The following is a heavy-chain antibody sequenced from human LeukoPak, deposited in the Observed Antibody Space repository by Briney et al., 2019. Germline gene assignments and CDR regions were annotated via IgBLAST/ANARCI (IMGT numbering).Heavy chain of an antibody. CDR3: AKGNIVLMVYAIAFDY. CDR1: GFTFSSYA. Sequence: GGSLRLPCAASGFTFSSYAMSWVRQAPGKGLEWVSAISGSGGSTYYADSVKGRFTISRDNSKNTLYLQMNSLRAEDTAVYYCAKGNIVLMVYAIAFDYWGQGTLVTVSS. V-gene: IGHV3-23*01. D-gene: IGHD2-8*01. CDR2: ISGSGGST. J-gene: IGHJ4*02.